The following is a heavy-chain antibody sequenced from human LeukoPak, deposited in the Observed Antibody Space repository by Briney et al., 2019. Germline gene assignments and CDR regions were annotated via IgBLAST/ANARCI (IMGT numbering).Heavy chain of an antibody. D-gene: IGHD4-17*01. CDR1: GFSFSNYG. V-gene: IGHV3-30*18. CDR2: ISYNGGKT. J-gene: IGHJ4*02. Sequence: PGGSLRLSCAASGFSFSNYGMHWVCQAPGKGLEWVSVISYNGGKTDYADSVKGRFTISRDNSNNTLYLQLNSLRPEDTAVYYCAKPRPPWATVTPFDYWGQGTLVTVSS. CDR3: AKPRPPWATVTPFDY.